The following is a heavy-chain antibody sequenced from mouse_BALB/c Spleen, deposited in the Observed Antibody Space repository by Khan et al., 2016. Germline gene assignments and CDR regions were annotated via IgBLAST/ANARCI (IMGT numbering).Heavy chain of an antibody. V-gene: IGHV14-3*02. CDR1: GFNIKDTY. CDR2: IDPANGNT. J-gene: IGHJ2*01. CDR3: ASYYFDY. Sequence: VRLQQSGAELVKPGASVKLSCTASGFNIKDTYMHWVKQRPEQGLEWIGRIDPANGNTKYDPKFQGKATITADTSSNTAYLQLSSLTSEDTAVHYCASYYFDYWGQGTTLTVSS.